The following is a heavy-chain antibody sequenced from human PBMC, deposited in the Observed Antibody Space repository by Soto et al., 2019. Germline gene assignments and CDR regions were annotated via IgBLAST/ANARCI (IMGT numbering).Heavy chain of an antibody. V-gene: IGHV3-23*01. D-gene: IGHD4-17*01. Sequence: GGSLRLSCTASGFTFSSYAMTWVRQAPGQGLEWVSTISGSGITTYYADSVKGRFTVSRGSSDNTLYLQMSSLRAEDTAIYYCGKLLHQGDYNPFDYWGQGALVTVSS. CDR3: GKLLHQGDYNPFDY. CDR1: GFTFSSYA. J-gene: IGHJ4*02. CDR2: ISGSGITT.